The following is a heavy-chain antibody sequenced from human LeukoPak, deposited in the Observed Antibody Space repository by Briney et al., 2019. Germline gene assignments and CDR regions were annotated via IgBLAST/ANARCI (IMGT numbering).Heavy chain of an antibody. CDR2: INAGNGNT. J-gene: IGHJ3*02. V-gene: IGHV1-3*01. D-gene: IGHD6-19*01. CDR1: GYTFTSYA. CDR3: AAGIAVAGYDAFDI. Sequence: ASVKVSCKASGYTFTSYAMHWVRQAPGQRLEWMGWINAGNGNTKYSQKFQGRVTITRDTSASTACMELSSLRSEDTAVYYCAAGIAVAGYDAFDIWGQGTMVTVSS.